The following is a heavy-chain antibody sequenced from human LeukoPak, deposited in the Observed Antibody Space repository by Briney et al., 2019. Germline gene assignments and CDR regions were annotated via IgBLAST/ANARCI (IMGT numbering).Heavy chain of an antibody. Sequence: SETLSLTCTVSGGSISTSSYYWGWVRQPPGKGLEWIGEINHSGSTNYNPSLKSRVTISVDTSKNQFSLKLSSVTAADTAVYYCARGPYSSRAPRWANRWYFDYWGQGTLVTVSS. CDR2: INHSGST. CDR1: GGSISTSSYY. CDR3: ARGPYSSRAPRWANRWYFDY. D-gene: IGHD6-13*01. J-gene: IGHJ4*02. V-gene: IGHV4-39*07.